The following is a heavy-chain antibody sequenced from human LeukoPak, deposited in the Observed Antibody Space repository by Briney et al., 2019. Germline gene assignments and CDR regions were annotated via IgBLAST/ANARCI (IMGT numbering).Heavy chain of an antibody. Sequence: SQTLSLTCTVSGGSISSGGYYWGWIRQPPGKGLEWIGSIYYSGSTYYNPSLKSRVTISVDTSKNQFSLKLSSVTAADTAVYYCASYDFWSGWNAFDIWGQGTMVTVSS. CDR2: IYYSGST. J-gene: IGHJ3*02. CDR1: GGSISSGGYY. V-gene: IGHV4-39*07. D-gene: IGHD3-3*01. CDR3: ASYDFWSGWNAFDI.